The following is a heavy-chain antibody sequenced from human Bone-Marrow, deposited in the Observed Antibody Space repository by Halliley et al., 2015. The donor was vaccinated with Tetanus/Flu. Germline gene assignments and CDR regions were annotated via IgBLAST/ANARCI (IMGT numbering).Heavy chain of an antibody. CDR3: ARGKWGLLDY. D-gene: IGHD1-26*01. Sequence: SLRLSCAASGFPFSSYGMHWVRQAPGKGLEWVAIIWYDGNNKYYADSVKGRFTISRDNSKNTLYLQMNSLRAEDTAVYYCARGKWGLLDYWGQGTLVTVSS. CDR1: GFPFSSYG. J-gene: IGHJ4*02. V-gene: IGHV3-33*01. CDR2: IWYDGNNK.